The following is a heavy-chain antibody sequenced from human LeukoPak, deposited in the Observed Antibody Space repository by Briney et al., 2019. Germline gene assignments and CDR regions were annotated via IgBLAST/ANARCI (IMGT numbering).Heavy chain of an antibody. CDR1: GFTFSYVW. D-gene: IGHD1-26*01. CDR2: IKSKRDGETI. V-gene: IGHV3-15*01. CDR3: TTEYTYSYYFDY. J-gene: IGHJ4*02. Sequence: PGGSLRLSCAASGFTFSYVWMSWVRQVPGKGLEWVGRIKSKRDGETIDYTAPVKGRFTISRDDSKTTLYLQMNSLKTEDTAVYYCTTEYTYSYYFDYWGQGTLVTVSS.